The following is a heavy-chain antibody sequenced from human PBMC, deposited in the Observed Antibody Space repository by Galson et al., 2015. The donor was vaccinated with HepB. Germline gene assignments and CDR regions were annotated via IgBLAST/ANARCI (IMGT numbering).Heavy chain of an antibody. Sequence: LRLSCAASGFTFSSYGMHWVRQAPGKGLEWVAVISYDGSNKYYADSVKGRFTISRDNSKNTLYLQMNSLRAEDTAVYYCAKGALRSGSCYLDYWGQGTLVTVSS. CDR1: GFTFSSYG. J-gene: IGHJ4*02. CDR3: AKGALRSGSCYLDY. CDR2: ISYDGSNK. V-gene: IGHV3-30*18. D-gene: IGHD1-26*01.